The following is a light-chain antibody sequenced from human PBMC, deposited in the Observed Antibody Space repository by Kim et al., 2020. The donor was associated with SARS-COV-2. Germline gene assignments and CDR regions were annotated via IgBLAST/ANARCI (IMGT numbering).Light chain of an antibody. V-gene: IGLV1-47*01. CDR2: RNN. CDR1: NY. Sequence: NYVYWYQHLPGTAPKLLIARNNQRPSGVPDRFTASKSGTSASLVISGLRSEDEADYYCAAWDDTVVGVFGGGTKVTVL. J-gene: IGLJ2*01. CDR3: AAWDDTVVGV.